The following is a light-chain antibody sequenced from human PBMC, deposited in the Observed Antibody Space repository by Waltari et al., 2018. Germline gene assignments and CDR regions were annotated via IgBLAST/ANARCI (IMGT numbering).Light chain of an antibody. CDR3: QQYGGSPLWT. V-gene: IGKV3-20*01. CDR1: QSIASRY. CDR2: GAS. J-gene: IGKJ1*01. Sequence: ETLLTQSPGTLSLSPGETATLFCRASQSIASRYLIWYQQKPGQAPKILIYGASNRAPGIPDRFRGRGSGTDFTLTIRRLEPEDFAMYYCQQYGGSPLWTFGQGTKVEIK.